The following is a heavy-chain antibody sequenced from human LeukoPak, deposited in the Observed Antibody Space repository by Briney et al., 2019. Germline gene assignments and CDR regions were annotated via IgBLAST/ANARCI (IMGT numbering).Heavy chain of an antibody. CDR1: GFTFSSYS. D-gene: IGHD6-19*01. CDR2: ISSSSSYI. Sequence: PGGSLRPSCAASGFTFSSYSMNWVRQAPGKGLEWVSSISSSSSYIYYADSVKGRFTISRDNAKNSLYLQMNSLRAEDTAVYYCARDWTGVAGDSYWGQGTLVTVSS. CDR3: ARDWTGVAGDSY. V-gene: IGHV3-21*01. J-gene: IGHJ4*02.